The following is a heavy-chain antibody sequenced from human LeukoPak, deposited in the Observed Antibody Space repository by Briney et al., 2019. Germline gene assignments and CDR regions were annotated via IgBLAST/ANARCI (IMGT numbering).Heavy chain of an antibody. V-gene: IGHV3-53*01. J-gene: IGHJ4*02. CDR1: GFTVSSNS. Sequence: PGGSLRLSCTVSGFTVSSNSMSWVRQAPGKGLEWVSFIYTTGNTHNSDSVKGRFTVSRDNSKNTLFLQMNSLRAEDTAIYYCAKEPNHSSGYWDYWGQGTLVTVSS. CDR2: IYTTGNT. D-gene: IGHD3-22*01. CDR3: AKEPNHSSGYWDY.